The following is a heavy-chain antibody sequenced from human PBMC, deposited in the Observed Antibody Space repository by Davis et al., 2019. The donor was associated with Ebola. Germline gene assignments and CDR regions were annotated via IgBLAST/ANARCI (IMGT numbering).Heavy chain of an antibody. V-gene: IGHV4-4*02. J-gene: IGHJ5*02. D-gene: IGHD6-13*01. Sequence: MPSETLSLTCAVSGGSISSSNWWSWVRQPPGKGLEWIGEIYHSGSTNYNPSLKSRVTISVDKSENQFSLKLSSVTAADTAVYYCAREGAAAGYWFDPWGQGTLATVSS. CDR1: GGSISSSNW. CDR2: IYHSGST. CDR3: AREGAAAGYWFDP.